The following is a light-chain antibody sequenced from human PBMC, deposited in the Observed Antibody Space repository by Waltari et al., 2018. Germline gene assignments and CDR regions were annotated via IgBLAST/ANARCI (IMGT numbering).Light chain of an antibody. Sequence: DIQMTQSPSTLSASVGDRFTITCRASQSISNWLAWYQQKPGKAPKLLIYKASTLESGDPSRFSGSGSVTEFTLTISSLQPDDFATYYCQQYNSYSLLTFGGGTKVEIK. CDR3: QQYNSYSLLT. CDR2: KAS. J-gene: IGKJ4*01. V-gene: IGKV1-5*03. CDR1: QSISNW.